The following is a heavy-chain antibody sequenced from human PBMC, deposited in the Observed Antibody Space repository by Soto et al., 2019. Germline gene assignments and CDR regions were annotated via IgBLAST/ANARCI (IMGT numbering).Heavy chain of an antibody. CDR3: VRGDNWNDAASDY. D-gene: IGHD1-1*01. J-gene: IGHJ4*02. CDR1: GFMFSNHG. CDR2: IWSDGNNR. Sequence: QVQLVESGGGVVQPGRSLRLSCAASGFMFSNHGMHWVRQAPGKGLEWVAVIWSDGNNRYYADSVKGRFTISRDNSKNTLYLQMNSLRAADTAVYYCVRGDNWNDAASDYWGQGTLVTVSS. V-gene: IGHV3-33*01.